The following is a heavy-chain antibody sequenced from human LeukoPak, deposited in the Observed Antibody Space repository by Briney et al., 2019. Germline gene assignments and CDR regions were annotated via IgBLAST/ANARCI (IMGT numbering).Heavy chain of an antibody. Sequence: SQTLSLTCTVSGGSIISDNYYWSWIRQHPGKGLEWIGYIYYSGNTYFHPSLKSRVTISVDTSKNQFSLNLSSVTAADTAVYYCARRGIAVAGILRNWFDPWGQGTLVTVSS. CDR2: IYYSGNT. CDR3: ARRGIAVAGILRNWFDP. J-gene: IGHJ5*02. CDR1: GGSIISDNYY. D-gene: IGHD6-19*01. V-gene: IGHV4-31*03.